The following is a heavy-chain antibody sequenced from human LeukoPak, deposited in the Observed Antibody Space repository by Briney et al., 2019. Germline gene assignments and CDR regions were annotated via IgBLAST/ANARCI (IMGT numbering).Heavy chain of an antibody. CDR3: VRGPYGASISKWFDP. J-gene: IGHJ5*02. Sequence: ETLSLTCTVSGVSISSYYWSWIRQPAGKGLEWIGRIHTSGSTNYNPSLRSRVTLSVDTSKNQFSLQLRSVTTADTAVYYCVRGPYGASISKWFDPWGQGTQVIVSP. V-gene: IGHV4-4*07. CDR1: GVSISSYY. D-gene: IGHD4/OR15-4a*01. CDR2: IHTSGST.